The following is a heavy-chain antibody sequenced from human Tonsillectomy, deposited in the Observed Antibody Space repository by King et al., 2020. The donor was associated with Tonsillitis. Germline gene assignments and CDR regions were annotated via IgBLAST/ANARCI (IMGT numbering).Heavy chain of an antibody. CDR1: GGSISSGGYS. D-gene: IGHD2-2*01. CDR2: IYHSGST. J-gene: IGHJ2*01. V-gene: IGHV4-30-2*01. CDR3: ARAASAGCYAGYSLYFDL. Sequence: LQLQESGSGLVKPSQTLSLTCAVSGGSISSGGYSWSWIRQPPGKGLEWIGYIYHSGSTYYNPSLKSRVTISVDRSKNQFSLKLSSVTAADTAVYYCARAASAGCYAGYSLYFDLWGRGTLVTVSS.